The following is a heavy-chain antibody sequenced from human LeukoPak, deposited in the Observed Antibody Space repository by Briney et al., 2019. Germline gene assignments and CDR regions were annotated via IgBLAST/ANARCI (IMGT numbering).Heavy chain of an antibody. J-gene: IGHJ3*02. CDR1: GYTFTGYY. Sequence: ASVKVSCKAPGYTFTGYYMHWVRQAPGQGLEWMGWINPNSGGTNYAQKFQGRVTMTRDTSISTAYMELSRLRSDDTAVYYCARSDLGYCSGGSCPHDAFDIWGQGTMVTVSS. CDR2: INPNSGGT. CDR3: ARSDLGYCSGGSCPHDAFDI. D-gene: IGHD2-15*01. V-gene: IGHV1-2*02.